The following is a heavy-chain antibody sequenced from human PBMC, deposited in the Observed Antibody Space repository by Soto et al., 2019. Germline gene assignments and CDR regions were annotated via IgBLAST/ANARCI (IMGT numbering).Heavy chain of an antibody. CDR1: GGSITRNNHY. CDR3: ARLGSSGWYQGSYFDY. Sequence: QLQLQESGPGLVKPSETLSLTCIVSGGSITRNNHYWGWIRQSPGKGLEWIGSILYSGSTNYNPXXXXXXXXXXXXXXXXXXXXXXXXXXAXTAVYYCARLGSSGWYQGSYFDYWGQGTLVTVSS. CDR2: ILYSGST. D-gene: IGHD6-19*01. V-gene: IGHV4-39*01. J-gene: IGHJ4*02.